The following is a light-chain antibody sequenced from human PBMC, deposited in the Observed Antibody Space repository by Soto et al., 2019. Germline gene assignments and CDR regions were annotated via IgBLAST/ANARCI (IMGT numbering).Light chain of an antibody. CDR3: QHGRT. V-gene: IGKV3-15*01. CDR2: DAS. CDR1: ENVYGN. Sequence: EIVMTQSPATVSVSPGEIATLSCRASENVYGNVAWYQHRPGQAPRLLIYDASTRATDIPARFSASGSGTEFTLTISSLQSADFAVYFCQHGRTFGPGTKVDIK. J-gene: IGKJ1*01.